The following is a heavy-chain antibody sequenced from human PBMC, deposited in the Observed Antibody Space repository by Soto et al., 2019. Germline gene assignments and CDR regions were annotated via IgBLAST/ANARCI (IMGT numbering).Heavy chain of an antibody. CDR3: ARPTRGSGKGSWLDP. CDR1: GDSISRYF. Sequence: QVQLQESGPGLVRPSETLSLSCTVSGDSISRYFWSWIRQSPGKGLEWVGSFYYSGATDYTPSLKXRXTXAVDTSKNQLSLRLTSVTAADTAVYYCARPTRGSGKGSWLDPWGQGTLVTVSS. CDR2: FYYSGAT. J-gene: IGHJ5*02. D-gene: IGHD3-10*01. V-gene: IGHV4-59*08.